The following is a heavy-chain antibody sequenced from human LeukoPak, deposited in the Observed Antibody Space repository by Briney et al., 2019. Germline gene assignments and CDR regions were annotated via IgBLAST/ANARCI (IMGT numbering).Heavy chain of an antibody. V-gene: IGHV3-23*01. CDR1: GFTFSSYA. CDR2: ISGSGGST. Sequence: PGGSLRLSCAASGFTFSSYAMSWVRQAPGKGLEWVSAISGSGGSTYYADSVKGRFTISRDNSKNTLYLQMNSLRAEDTALYYCAKAYYDSSGYYYHYWGQGTLVTVSS. D-gene: IGHD3-22*01. J-gene: IGHJ4*02. CDR3: AKAYYDSSGYYYHY.